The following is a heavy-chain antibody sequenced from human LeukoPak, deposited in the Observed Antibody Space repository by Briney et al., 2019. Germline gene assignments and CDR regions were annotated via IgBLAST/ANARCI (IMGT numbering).Heavy chain of an antibody. CDR2: IRYDGSNK. D-gene: IGHD3-3*01. V-gene: IGHV3-30*02. CDR3: AEDLRVTYYDFWSSSGLAY. Sequence: GGSLRLSCAASGFTFSSYGMHWGRQAPGTGLGWVAFIRYDGSNKYYADPAKGRFATSRVNSTNTLYSQMNSLRAEDTAVYYCAEDLRVTYYDFWSSSGLAYWGRGKLVTVSS. CDR1: GFTFSSYG. J-gene: IGHJ4*02.